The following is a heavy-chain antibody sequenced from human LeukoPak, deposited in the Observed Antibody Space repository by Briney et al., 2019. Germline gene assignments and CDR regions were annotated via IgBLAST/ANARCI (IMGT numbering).Heavy chain of an antibody. V-gene: IGHV3-23*01. CDR3: AKSGHSSSHHDAFDI. Sequence: SGGSLRLSCAASGFTFSSYAMSWVRQAPGKGLEWVSAISGSGGSTYYADSVKGRFTISRDNSKNTLYLQMNSLRAEDTAVYYCAKSGHSSSHHDAFDIWGQGTMVTVSS. J-gene: IGHJ3*02. CDR2: ISGSGGST. D-gene: IGHD6-6*01. CDR1: GFTFSSYA.